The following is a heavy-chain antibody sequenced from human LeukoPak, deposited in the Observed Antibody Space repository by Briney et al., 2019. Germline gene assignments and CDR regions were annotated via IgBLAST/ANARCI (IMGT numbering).Heavy chain of an antibody. CDR3: SREWRNGNDLRPDS. CDR1: GFTFREFA. V-gene: IGHV3-49*03. Sequence: GGSLRLSCTSSGFTFREFAVSWFRQAPGKGLEWIGFIRSSIYGGTPKAAASVKGRFIFSRDDSTGVAYLRMNSLKTDDTAVYYCSREWRNGNDLRPDSWGQGTLVTVSS. J-gene: IGHJ4*02. D-gene: IGHD1-1*01. CDR2: IRSSIYGGTP.